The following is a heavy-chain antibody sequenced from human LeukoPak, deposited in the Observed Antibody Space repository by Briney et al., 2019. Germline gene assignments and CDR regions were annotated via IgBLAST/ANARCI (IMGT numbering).Heavy chain of an antibody. Sequence: SGGSLRLSCAASGFSFRSYSMNWVRQAPGKGLEWVSSTSSKSSYIYYADSVKGRFTISRDNAENSLYLQMNSLRAEDTAVYYCARDLGPGQYYDILTSGGGYYYYMDVWGKGTTVTVSS. V-gene: IGHV3-21*01. CDR3: ARDLGPGQYYDILTSGGGYYYYMDV. CDR2: TSSKSSYI. D-gene: IGHD3-9*01. CDR1: GFSFRSYS. J-gene: IGHJ6*03.